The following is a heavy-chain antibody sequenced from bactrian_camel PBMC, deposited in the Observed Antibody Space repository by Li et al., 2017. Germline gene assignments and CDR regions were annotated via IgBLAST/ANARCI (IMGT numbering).Heavy chain of an antibody. Sequence: VQLVESGGGLVQPGGSLRLSCAASGFTFSSYWMYWVRQAPGKGLEWVSAIHSGGVATYYADSVKGRFTISRDNAKYMLFLQMNSLKSEDTALYYCAAGGLEYWGQGTQVTVS. J-gene: IGHJ4*01. CDR3: AAGGLEY. V-gene: IGHV3S1*01. CDR2: IHSGGVAT. D-gene: IGHD8*01. CDR1: GFTFSSYW.